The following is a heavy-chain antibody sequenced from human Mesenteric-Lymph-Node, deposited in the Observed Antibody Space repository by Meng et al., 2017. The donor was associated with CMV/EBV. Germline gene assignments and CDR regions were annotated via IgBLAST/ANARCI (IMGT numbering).Heavy chain of an antibody. J-gene: IGHJ3*02. CDR3: AKGSINGAFDI. V-gene: IGHV3-23*03. CDR2: IYSGGSST. CDR1: GFTFSSYA. D-gene: IGHD2-8*01. Sequence: GGSLRLSCAASGFTFSSYAMSWVRQAPGKGLEWVSVIYSGGSSTYYADSVKGRFTISRDNSKNTLYLQMNSLRAEDTAVYYCAKGSINGAFDIWGQGTMVTVSS.